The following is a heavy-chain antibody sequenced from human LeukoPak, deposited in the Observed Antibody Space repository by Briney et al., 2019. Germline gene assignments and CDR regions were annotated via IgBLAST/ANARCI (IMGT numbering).Heavy chain of an antibody. V-gene: IGHV4-39*07. Sequence: SETLSLTCTVSGGSISSSSYYWGWIRQPPGKGLEWIGSIYYSGSTDYNPSLKSRVTISLDTSKNQFSLKLSSMTAADTALYYCARDHKGGDGADAFDIWGHGTMVTVSS. CDR3: ARDHKGGDGADAFDI. CDR1: GGSISSSSYY. J-gene: IGHJ3*02. CDR2: IYYSGST. D-gene: IGHD5-24*01.